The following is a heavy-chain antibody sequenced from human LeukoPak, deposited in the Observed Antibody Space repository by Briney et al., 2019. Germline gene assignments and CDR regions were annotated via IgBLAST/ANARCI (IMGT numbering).Heavy chain of an antibody. J-gene: IGHJ6*03. CDR2: ISYDGSNK. V-gene: IGHV3-30*04. CDR3: AKDRCSNGIGCYYYYMDV. CDR1: GFTFSSYA. D-gene: IGHD2-8*01. Sequence: GGSLRLSCATSGFTFSSYAMHWVRQAPGKGLEWVAVISYDGSNKYYADSVKGRFSISRDSSKNILYLQMNSLRAEDTAVYYCAKDRCSNGIGCYYYYMDVWGKGTTVTISS.